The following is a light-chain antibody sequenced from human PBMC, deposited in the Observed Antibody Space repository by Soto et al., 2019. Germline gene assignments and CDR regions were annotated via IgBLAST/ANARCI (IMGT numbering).Light chain of an antibody. CDR1: QAISNY. V-gene: IGKV1-9*01. J-gene: IGKJ4*01. Sequence: DIQLTQSPSFLSASVGDRVTITCRASQAISNYLAWYQQKPGKAPKFLIYATSTFQIGVPSRFSGSGSGTEFTLTVSSLQPEDCATYYCQQVNSYPLTFGGGTKVEIK. CDR2: ATS. CDR3: QQVNSYPLT.